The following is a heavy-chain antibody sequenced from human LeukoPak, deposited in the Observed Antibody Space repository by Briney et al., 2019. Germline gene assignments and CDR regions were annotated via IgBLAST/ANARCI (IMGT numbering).Heavy chain of an antibody. Sequence: GGSLRLSCAASGFTFSNYWMSWARQTPGKGLEWVGNINQGGSEKYYVDSVKGRFTISRDNAKNSLYLQINSPTVEDTAVYYCSNGYCSGDSCYWGQGTLVTVSS. V-gene: IGHV3-7*01. J-gene: IGHJ4*02. CDR3: SNGYCSGDSCY. CDR2: INQGGSEK. CDR1: GFTFSNYW. D-gene: IGHD2-15*01.